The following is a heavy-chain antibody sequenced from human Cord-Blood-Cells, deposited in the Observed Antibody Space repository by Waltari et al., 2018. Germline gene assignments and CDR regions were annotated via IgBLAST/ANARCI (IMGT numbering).Heavy chain of an antibody. V-gene: IGHV3-23*01. D-gene: IGHD3-9*01. CDR2: ISGSGGST. CDR1: GFTFSSYA. J-gene: IGHJ3*02. Sequence: GFTFSSYAMSWVRQAPGKGLEWVSAISGSGGSTYYADSVKGRFTISRDNSKNTLYLQMNNLRAEDTAVYYCAKGDWDAFDIWGQGTMVTVSS. CDR3: AKGDWDAFDI.